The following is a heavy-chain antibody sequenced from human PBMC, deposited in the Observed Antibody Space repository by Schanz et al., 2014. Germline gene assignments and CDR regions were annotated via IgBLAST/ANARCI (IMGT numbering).Heavy chain of an antibody. Sequence: EVQLLESGGGLVQPGGSLRLSCLASGFAFSSYGMNWVRQAPGKGLEWVSAMNESHSTIYYADSVRGRFTISRDNAENTLFLQMNSLRAEDTAVYFCAKKVPAYNPFDSWGQGTLVTVSS. CDR2: MNESHSTI. V-gene: IGHV3-23*01. J-gene: IGHJ4*02. D-gene: IGHD1-1*01. CDR3: AKKVPAYNPFDS. CDR1: GFAFSSYG.